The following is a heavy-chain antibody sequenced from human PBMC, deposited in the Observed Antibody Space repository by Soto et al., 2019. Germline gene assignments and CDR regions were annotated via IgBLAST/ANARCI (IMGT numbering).Heavy chain of an antibody. V-gene: IGHV4-59*01. CDR3: ARRWGPTFDF. CDR1: GGSISSYY. J-gene: IGHJ4*02. D-gene: IGHD1-26*01. Sequence: QVQLQESGPGLVKPSETLSLTCTVSGGSISSYYWSWIRQPPGKGLEWIGYIYYSGSTNYNPSLKRRVTISVDTSKNQFSLKLSSVTAADTAVYYCARRWGPTFDFWGQGTLVTVSS. CDR2: IYYSGST.